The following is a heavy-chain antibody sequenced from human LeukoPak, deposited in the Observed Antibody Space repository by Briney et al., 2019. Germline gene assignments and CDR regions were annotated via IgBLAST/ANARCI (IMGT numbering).Heavy chain of an antibody. V-gene: IGHV3-21*01. CDR1: GFTFSSYS. CDR3: ARDRGPEGAFDI. CDR2: SSSSSSYI. Sequence: GGSLRLSCAASGFTFSSYSMNWVRQAPGKGLEWVSSSSSSSSYIYYADSVKGRFTISRDNAKNSLYLQMNSLRAEDTAVYYCARDRGPEGAFDIWGQGTMVTVSS. J-gene: IGHJ3*02.